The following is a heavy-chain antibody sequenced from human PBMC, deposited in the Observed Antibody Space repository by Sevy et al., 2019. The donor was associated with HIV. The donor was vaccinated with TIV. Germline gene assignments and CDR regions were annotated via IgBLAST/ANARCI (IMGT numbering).Heavy chain of an antibody. V-gene: IGHV3-21*01. J-gene: IGHJ3*02. CDR2: ISSSSSYI. Sequence: GSLRLSCAASGFTFSSYSMNWVRQAPGKGLEWVSSISSSSSYIYYADSVKGRFTISRDNAKNSLYLQMNSLRAEDTAVYYCARDLSASRKGNAFDIWGQGTMVTVSS. D-gene: IGHD3-10*01. CDR1: GFTFSSYS. CDR3: ARDLSASRKGNAFDI.